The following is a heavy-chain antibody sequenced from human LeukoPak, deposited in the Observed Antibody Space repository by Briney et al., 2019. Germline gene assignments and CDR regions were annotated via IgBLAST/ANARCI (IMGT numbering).Heavy chain of an antibody. Sequence: GGSLRLSCAASGFTFSSYAMHWVRQAPGKGLEWVAVISYGGSNKYYADSVKGRFTISRDNSKNTLYLQMNSLRAEDTAVYYCARDGLKASHDYWGQGTLVTVSS. V-gene: IGHV3-30*04. J-gene: IGHJ4*02. CDR1: GFTFSSYA. CDR2: ISYGGSNK. CDR3: ARDGLKASHDY.